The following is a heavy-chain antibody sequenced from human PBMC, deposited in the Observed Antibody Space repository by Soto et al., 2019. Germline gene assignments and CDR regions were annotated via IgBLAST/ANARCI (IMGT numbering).Heavy chain of an antibody. CDR2: IIPIFGTA. CDR1: GGTSTSYA. D-gene: IGHD3-22*01. V-gene: IGHV1-69*13. CDR3: ATGRTYYYDSSGYMLRKGTYYYYYGMDV. J-gene: IGHJ6*02. Sequence: SVKVSCKASGGTSTSYAISWVRQAPGQGLEWMGGIIPIFGTANYAQKFQGRVTITADESTSTAYMELSSLRSEDTAVYYCATGRTYYYDSSGYMLRKGTYYYYYGMDVWG.